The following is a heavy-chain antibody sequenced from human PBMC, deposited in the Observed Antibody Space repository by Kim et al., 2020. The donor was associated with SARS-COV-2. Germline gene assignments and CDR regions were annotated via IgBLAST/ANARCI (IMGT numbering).Heavy chain of an antibody. D-gene: IGHD4-17*01. CDR3: ARGRVTTFNADAFDI. Sequence: PSLKSRVTISVDTSKNQFSLKLSSVTAADTAVYYCARGRVTTFNADAFDIWGQGTMVTVSS. V-gene: IGHV4-31*02. J-gene: IGHJ3*02.